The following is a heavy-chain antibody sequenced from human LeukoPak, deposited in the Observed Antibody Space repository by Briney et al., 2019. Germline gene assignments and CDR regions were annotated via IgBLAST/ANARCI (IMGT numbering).Heavy chain of an antibody. Sequence: SVKVSCKASGGTFSSYAISWVRQAPGQELEWMGRIIPILGIANYAQKFQGRVTITADKSTSTAYMELSSLRSEDTAVYYCARVMNSGSYSSYYFDYWGQGTLVTVSS. V-gene: IGHV1-69*04. J-gene: IGHJ4*02. CDR2: IIPILGIA. D-gene: IGHD1-26*01. CDR3: ARVMNSGSYSSYYFDY. CDR1: GGTFSSYA.